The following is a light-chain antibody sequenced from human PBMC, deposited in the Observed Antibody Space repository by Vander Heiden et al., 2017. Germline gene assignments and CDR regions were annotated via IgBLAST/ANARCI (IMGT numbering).Light chain of an antibody. J-gene: IGKJ4*01. CDR1: QSISSW. CDR2: KAS. V-gene: IGKV1-5*03. CDR3: QQYNSYLLT. Sequence: DVQMTQSPSTLSASVGDRVTITCRASQSISSWLAWYQQKPGKAPKLLIYKASSLESGVPSRFSGSGSGTEFTLTISSLQPDDFATYYCQQYNSYLLTFGGGTKVEIK.